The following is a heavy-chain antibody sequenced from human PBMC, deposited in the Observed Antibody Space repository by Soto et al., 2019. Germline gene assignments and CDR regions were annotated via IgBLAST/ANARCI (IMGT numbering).Heavy chain of an antibody. CDR2: IWYDGTNK. V-gene: IGHV3-33*01. CDR3: ARAFLRGSAATIDY. Sequence: GSLRLSCAVSGFTFSSYGMQWVRQAPGKGLEWVAIIWYDGTNKYYADSVKGRFTISRDNSKSTLDLQMNSLRAEDTAIYYCARAFLRGSAATIDYWGQGSLVTVSS. J-gene: IGHJ4*02. D-gene: IGHD3-10*01. CDR1: GFTFSSYG.